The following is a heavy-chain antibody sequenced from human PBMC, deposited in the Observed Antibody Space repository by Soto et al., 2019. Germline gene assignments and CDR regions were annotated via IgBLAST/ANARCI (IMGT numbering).Heavy chain of an antibody. CDR2: VDSDGSGT. CDR3: ATVFEH. Sequence: EVQLVESGGGSVQPGGSLRLSCVASGITFSGYWMHWVRQVPGKGLVWVARVDSDGSGTRYADSVKGRFTISRDNAKNTLYLQMNSLRVEDTAVYYCATVFEHWGQGIPVTVSS. J-gene: IGHJ4*02. CDR1: GITFSGYW. V-gene: IGHV3-74*01.